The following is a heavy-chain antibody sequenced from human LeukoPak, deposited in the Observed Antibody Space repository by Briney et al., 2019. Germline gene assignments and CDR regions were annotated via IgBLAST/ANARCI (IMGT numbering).Heavy chain of an antibody. CDR3: ARVEAGRSTVVAATDF. D-gene: IGHD2-15*01. Sequence: PGGSLRLSCAASGFTFSSYAMSWVRQAPGKGLEWVSTISGSAVSTYYAASVKGRFTISRDNSNNTLYLQMNSLRGEDTAVYYCARVEAGRSTVVAATDFWGQGTLVTVSS. J-gene: IGHJ4*02. CDR2: ISGSAVST. CDR1: GFTFSSYA. V-gene: IGHV3-23*01.